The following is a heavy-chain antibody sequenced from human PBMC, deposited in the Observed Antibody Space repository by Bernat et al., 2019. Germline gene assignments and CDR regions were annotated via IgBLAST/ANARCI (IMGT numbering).Heavy chain of an antibody. CDR2: IIPIFGTA. Sequence: QVQLVQSGAEVKKPGSSVKVSCKASGGTFSSYAISWVRQAPGQGLEWMGGIIPIFGTANYAQKFQGRGTITAHESTSTAYMELSSLRSEDTAVYYCARHLRGDSANAFDIWGQGTMVTVSS. CDR3: ARHLRGDSANAFDI. D-gene: IGHD3-16*01. V-gene: IGHV1-69*01. J-gene: IGHJ3*02. CDR1: GGTFSSYA.